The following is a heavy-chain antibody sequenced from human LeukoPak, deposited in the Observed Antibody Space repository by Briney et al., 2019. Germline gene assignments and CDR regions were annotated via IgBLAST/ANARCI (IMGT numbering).Heavy chain of an antibody. V-gene: IGHV3-23*01. CDR2: ISGSGGST. Sequence: GGSLRLSCAASGFTFSSYAMSWVRQAPGKGPEWVSAISGSGGSTYYADSVKGRFTISRDNSKNTLYLQMNSLRAEDTDVYYCAKDERSSWPPNWFDPWGQGTLVTVSS. D-gene: IGHD6-13*01. CDR1: GFTFSSYA. J-gene: IGHJ5*02. CDR3: AKDERSSWPPNWFDP.